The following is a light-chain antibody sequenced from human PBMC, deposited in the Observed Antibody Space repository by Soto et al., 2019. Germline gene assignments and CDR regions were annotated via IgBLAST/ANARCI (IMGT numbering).Light chain of an antibody. V-gene: IGKV3-20*01. CDR2: GAS. J-gene: IGKJ1*01. Sequence: EIVLTQSPGTLSLSPGERATLSCRASQRVSSSYLSWYHQKPGQAPRLLIYGASSRATGTPERFSGSGSGTEFTLTIRRLEPEDFALYYCQQYCSSPRTFGQGTKVEIK. CDR1: QRVSSSY. CDR3: QQYCSSPRT.